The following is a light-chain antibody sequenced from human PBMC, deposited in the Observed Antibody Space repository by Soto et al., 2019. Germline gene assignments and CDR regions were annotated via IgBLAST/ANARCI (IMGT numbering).Light chain of an antibody. V-gene: IGKV4-1*01. CDR1: QSVLHTSNNKNY. Sequence: DIVMTQSPDSLPVSLGERATINCKSIQSVLHTSNNKNYLAWFQQKPGQPPRLLIYWASTRGSGVPDRFSGSGSGSDFTLTISSLQAEDVAVYSCQQYYSAPWTFGQGTRVEIK. J-gene: IGKJ1*01. CDR2: WAS. CDR3: QQYYSAPWT.